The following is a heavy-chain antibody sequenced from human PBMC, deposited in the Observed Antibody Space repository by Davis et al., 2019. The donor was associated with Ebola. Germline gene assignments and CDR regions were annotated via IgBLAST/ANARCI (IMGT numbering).Heavy chain of an antibody. CDR3: VRGGYTYGSDFDY. D-gene: IGHD5-18*01. V-gene: IGHV4-61*01. J-gene: IGHJ4*02. CDR2: IYYSGDT. CDR1: GASVSNPPYY. Sequence: PSETLSLTCTVSGASVSNPPYYWSWIRQPPGKRLEWIGYIYYSGDTYYNPSLKSRVAISIDTSKNQFSLKLSSVTAADTAVYYCVRGGYTYGSDFDYWGQGTLVTVSS.